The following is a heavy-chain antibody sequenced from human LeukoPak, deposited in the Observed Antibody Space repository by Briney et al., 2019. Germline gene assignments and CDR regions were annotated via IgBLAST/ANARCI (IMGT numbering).Heavy chain of an antibody. CDR2: ISSSSSYT. CDR3: ASGKYRYGDNWFDP. Sequence: GGSLRLSCAASGFTFSDYYMSWIRQAPGKGLEWVSYISSSSSYTNYADSVKGRFTISRDNSKNTLYLQMNSLRAEGTAVYFCASGKYRYGDNWFDPWGQGTLVTVSS. J-gene: IGHJ5*02. D-gene: IGHD5-18*01. V-gene: IGHV3-11*06. CDR1: GFTFSDYY.